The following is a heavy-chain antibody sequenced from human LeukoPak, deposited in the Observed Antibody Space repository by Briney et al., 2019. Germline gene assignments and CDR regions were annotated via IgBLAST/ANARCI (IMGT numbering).Heavy chain of an antibody. CDR3: ARGRGWFGELRKRWFDP. CDR2: INHSGST. J-gene: IGHJ5*02. Sequence: PSETLSLTCAVYGGSFSGYYWSWIRQPPGKGLEWIGEINHSGSTNYNPSLKSRVTIPVDTSKNQFSLKLSSVTAADTAVYYCARGRGWFGELRKRWFDPWGQGTLVTVSS. CDR1: GGSFSGYY. D-gene: IGHD3-10*01. V-gene: IGHV4-34*01.